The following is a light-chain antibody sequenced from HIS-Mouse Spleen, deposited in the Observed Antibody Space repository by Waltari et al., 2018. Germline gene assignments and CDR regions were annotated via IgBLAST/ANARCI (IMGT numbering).Light chain of an antibody. Sequence: QSALTQPASVSGSPGPSITISCTGTSSDVGGSNFVSWYQQHPGKAPKLMIYDVSNRPSGVSNRFSGSKSGNTASLTISGLQAEDEADYYCSSYTSSSTWVFGGGTKLTVL. J-gene: IGLJ3*02. V-gene: IGLV2-14*03. CDR2: DVS. CDR1: SSDVGGSNF. CDR3: SSYTSSSTWV.